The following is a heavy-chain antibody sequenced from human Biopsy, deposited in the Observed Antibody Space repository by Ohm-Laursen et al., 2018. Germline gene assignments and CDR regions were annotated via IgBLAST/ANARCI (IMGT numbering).Heavy chain of an antibody. CDR3: ARSRGSSGIATIYYYGMDV. CDR1: GFTLSSYS. J-gene: IGHJ6*02. CDR2: ISSSSDNI. D-gene: IGHD3-10*01. Sequence: SLRLSCTASGFTLSSYSMNWVRQTPGKGLEWVSTISSSSDNIYYVDSVKGRFTISRDNAKNSLYLQMNSLRAEDTAVYYCARSRGSSGIATIYYYGMDVWGRGTLVTVSS. V-gene: IGHV3-21*01.